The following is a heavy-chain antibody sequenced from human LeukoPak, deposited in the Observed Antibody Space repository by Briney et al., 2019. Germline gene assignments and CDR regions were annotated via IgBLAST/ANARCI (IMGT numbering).Heavy chain of an antibody. Sequence: SETLSLTCAVYGGSFSGYYWSWIRQPPGTGLEWIGEINHSGSTNYNPSLKSRVTISVDTFKNQFSLKLSSVTAADTAVYYCARRADSSSSAKRGYYFGYWGQGTLVTVSS. CDR2: INHSGST. V-gene: IGHV4-34*01. J-gene: IGHJ4*02. CDR3: ARRADSSSSAKRGYYFGY. D-gene: IGHD6-6*01. CDR1: GGSFSGYY.